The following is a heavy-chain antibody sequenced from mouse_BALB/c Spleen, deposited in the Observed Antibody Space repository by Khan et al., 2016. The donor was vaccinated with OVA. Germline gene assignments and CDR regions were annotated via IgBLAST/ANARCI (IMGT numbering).Heavy chain of an antibody. D-gene: IGHD4-1*01. CDR3: AGHFTGSFVY. J-gene: IGHJ3*01. V-gene: IGHV5-6*01. CDR1: GFTFSSYS. CDR2: ISSVGDYT. Sequence: EVHLVESGGDLVKPGGSLKLSCAASGFTFSSYSMPWVRQTPDKRLEWVATISSVGDYTYYPHSVKGRFTISRDNAYNTPYLQLSSLKSEDTAMDDCAGHFTGSFVYWGQGTLVTVSA.